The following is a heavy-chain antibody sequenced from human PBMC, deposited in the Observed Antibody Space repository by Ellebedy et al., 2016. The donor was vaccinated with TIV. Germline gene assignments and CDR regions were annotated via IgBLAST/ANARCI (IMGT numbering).Heavy chain of an antibody. V-gene: IGHV3-64D*06. CDR1: GFTFSIFA. Sequence: GESLKISXSVSGFTFSIFAMHWVRQAPGKGLEYVSSIITPGGNTYYGDSVKGRFTISRDNSKNTLYLQMSSLRPEDTAVYYCVKADRYYEILTGYFDYWGQGTLVTVSS. CDR2: IITPGGNT. D-gene: IGHD3-9*01. J-gene: IGHJ4*02. CDR3: VKADRYYEILTGYFDY.